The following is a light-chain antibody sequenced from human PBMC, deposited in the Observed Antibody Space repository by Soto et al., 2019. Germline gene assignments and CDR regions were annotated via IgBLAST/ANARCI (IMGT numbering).Light chain of an antibody. CDR2: GAS. J-gene: IGKJ1*01. CDR1: QSVSSSY. CDR3: QQCSSSRT. V-gene: IGKV3-20*01. Sequence: EIVLTQSPGTPSLSPGERATLSCRASQSVSSSYLAWYQQKPGQAPRLLIYGASTRATAIPVRFSGSGSGTDFTLTISRLEPEDFAVYYCQQCSSSRTFGQGTKVEIK.